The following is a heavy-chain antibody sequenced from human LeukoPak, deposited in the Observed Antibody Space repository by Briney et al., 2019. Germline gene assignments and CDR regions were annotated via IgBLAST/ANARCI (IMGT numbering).Heavy chain of an antibody. CDR1: GYTFTAYV. CDR2: ITPSDGA. J-gene: IGHJ4*02. Sequence: GASVKVSFKSSGYTFTAYVVHWVRQAPGQGLEWMGWITPSDGANYAQKFQGRVTMTTDTSISTAYMDLNRLTSDDTAVYFCVRDRYGDGFALFDYWGQGTLVTVSS. CDR3: VRDRYGDGFALFDY. D-gene: IGHD5-24*01. V-gene: IGHV1-2*02.